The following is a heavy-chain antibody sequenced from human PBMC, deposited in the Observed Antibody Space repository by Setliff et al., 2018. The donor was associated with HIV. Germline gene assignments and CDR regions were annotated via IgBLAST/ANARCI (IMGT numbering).Heavy chain of an antibody. CDR1: GYSISSGYY. D-gene: IGHD3-16*01. V-gene: IGHV4-38-2*01. CDR3: VRGEYYDVSAIYHDDR. CDR2: INHSGST. J-gene: IGHJ4*02. Sequence: SETLSLTCAVSGYSISSGYYWGWIRQPPGKGLEWIGEINHSGSTNYKLSLKSRVTISVDTSKKQFSLKVNSVTAADTAVYYCVRGEYYDVSAIYHDDRWGQGTLVTVSS.